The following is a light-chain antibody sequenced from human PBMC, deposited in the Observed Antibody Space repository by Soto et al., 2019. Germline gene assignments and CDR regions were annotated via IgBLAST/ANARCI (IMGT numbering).Light chain of an antibody. J-gene: IGKJ4*01. Sequence: DIQLTHSPSSLSASVGDRVTITCRAGQTISRNLNWYQQKPGKAPKLLIYAASSLQSGVPSRFSGSGSGTDFTLTINSLQPEDSATYYCQQSYNKAFGGGTKVDIK. CDR1: QTISRN. CDR3: QQSYNKA. CDR2: AAS. V-gene: IGKV1-39*01.